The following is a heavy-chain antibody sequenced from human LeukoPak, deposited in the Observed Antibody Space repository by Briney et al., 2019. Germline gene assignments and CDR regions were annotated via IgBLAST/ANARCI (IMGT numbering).Heavy chain of an antibody. CDR2: IYSGGST. CDR3: YAHGSGSYWAIGY. V-gene: IGHV3-53*01. Sequence: GGSLRLSCAASGFTVSSNYMSWVRQAPGKGLGWVSVIYSGGSTYYADSVKGRFTISRDNSKNTLYLQMNSLRAEDTAVYYCYAHGSGSYWAIGYWGQGTLVTVSS. J-gene: IGHJ4*02. CDR1: GFTVSSNY. D-gene: IGHD3-10*01.